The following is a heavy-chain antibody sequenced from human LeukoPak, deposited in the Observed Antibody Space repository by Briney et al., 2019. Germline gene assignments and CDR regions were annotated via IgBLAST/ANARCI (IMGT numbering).Heavy chain of an antibody. V-gene: IGHV4-34*01. D-gene: IGHD6-13*01. CDR3: ATCGGGIAAAGSLDY. CDR1: GGSFSGYF. CDR2: INYSGST. J-gene: IGHJ4*02. Sequence: SETLSLTCAVHGGSFSGYFWTWIRQPPGKGLEWIGEINYSGSTNYNPSLKSRVTISVDTSKNQFSLKLSSVTAADTAVYYCATCGGGIAAAGSLDYWGQGTLVTVSS.